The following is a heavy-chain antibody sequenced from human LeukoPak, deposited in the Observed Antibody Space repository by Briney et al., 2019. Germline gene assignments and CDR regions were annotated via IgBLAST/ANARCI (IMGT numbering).Heavy chain of an antibody. D-gene: IGHD2-2*02. V-gene: IGHV4-38-2*01. CDR3: ARLDCSSTSCYTGMAWFDP. Sequence: SETLSLTCAVSGYSISSGYYRGWIRQPPGKGLEWIGSIYHSGSTYYNPSLKSRVTISVDTSKNQFSLKLSSVTAADTAVYYCARLDCSSTSCYTGMAWFDPWGQGTLVTVSS. CDR1: GYSISSGYY. J-gene: IGHJ5*02. CDR2: IYHSGST.